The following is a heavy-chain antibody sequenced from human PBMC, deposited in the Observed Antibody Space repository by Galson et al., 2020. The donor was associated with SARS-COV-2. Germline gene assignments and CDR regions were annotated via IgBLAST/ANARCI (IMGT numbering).Heavy chain of an antibody. D-gene: IGHD6-19*01. J-gene: IGHJ4*02. CDR3: ARAAGYSSGWYPNYFDY. Sequence: GESLKISCAASGFTFSDYYMSWIRQAPGKGLEWVSYISSSGSTIYYADSVKGRFTISRDNAKNSLYLQMNSLRAEDTAVYYCARAAGYSSGWYPNYFDYWGQGTLVTVSS. V-gene: IGHV3-11*01. CDR1: GFTFSDYY. CDR2: ISSSGSTI.